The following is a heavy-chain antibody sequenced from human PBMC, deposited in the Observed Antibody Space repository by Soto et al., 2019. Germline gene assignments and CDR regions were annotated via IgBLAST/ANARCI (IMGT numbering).Heavy chain of an antibody. Sequence: SETLSLTCTVSGGSVSSGSYYWSWIRQLPGKGQEWIGYIYFSGSTNYNPSLKSRVTISVDTSKNQFSLMLSSVTGADTAVFYCSIDQRIAVAGVPGYYYYYGMDVWGQGTTVTVSS. V-gene: IGHV4-61*01. CDR2: IYFSGST. D-gene: IGHD6-19*01. J-gene: IGHJ6*02. CDR3: SIDQRIAVAGVPGYYYYYGMDV. CDR1: GGSVSSGSYY.